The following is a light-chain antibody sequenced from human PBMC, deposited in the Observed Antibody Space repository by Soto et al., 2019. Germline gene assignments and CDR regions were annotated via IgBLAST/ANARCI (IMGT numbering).Light chain of an antibody. CDR1: SSDVGGYNY. V-gene: IGLV2-14*01. J-gene: IGLJ1*01. CDR3: SSYTSSSLYV. CDR2: DVS. Sequence: QSVLTQPASVSGSPGQSITISCTGTSSDVGGYNYVSWYQQLPGKAPQLMIYDVSDRPSGVSNRFSGSKSGNTASLTISGLQAEDEADYSCSSYTSSSLYVFGTGTKVTVL.